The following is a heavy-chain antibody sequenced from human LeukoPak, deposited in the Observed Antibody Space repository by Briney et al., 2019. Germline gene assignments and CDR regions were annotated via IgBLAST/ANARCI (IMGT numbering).Heavy chain of an antibody. CDR1: GYTFTSYD. D-gene: IGHD6-19*01. V-gene: IGHV1-8*01. J-gene: IGHJ4*02. CDR3: ALRIAVAGLPGAPLDY. Sequence: GASVKVSCKASGYTFTSYDINWVRQATGQGLEWMGWMNPNSGNTGYAQKFQGRVTMTRNTSISTAYMELSSLRSEDTAVYYCALRIAVAGLPGAPLDYWGQGTLVTVSS. CDR2: MNPNSGNT.